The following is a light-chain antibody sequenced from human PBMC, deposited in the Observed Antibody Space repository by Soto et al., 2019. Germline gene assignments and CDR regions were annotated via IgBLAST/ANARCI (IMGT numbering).Light chain of an antibody. CDR2: EVS. CDR3: SSFSSTSTIV. Sequence: QSALTQPASVSGSPGQSITISCIGSSSNVGGYNYVSWYQHHPGKVPKPMIFEVSERPSGVSSRFSGSKSGNTAYLTISGLKAEDEADYYCSSFSSTSTIVFGGGTKLTVL. V-gene: IGLV2-14*01. CDR1: SSNVGGYNY. J-gene: IGLJ2*01.